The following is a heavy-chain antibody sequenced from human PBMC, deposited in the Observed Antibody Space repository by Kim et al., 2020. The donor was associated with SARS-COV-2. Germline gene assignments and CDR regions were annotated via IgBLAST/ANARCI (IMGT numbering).Heavy chain of an antibody. CDR3: TTDAYDSSGYYYDAFDI. V-gene: IGHV3-15*01. D-gene: IGHD3-22*01. Sequence: GGSLRLSCAASGFTFSNAWMSWVRQAPGKGLEWVGRIKSKTDGGTTDYAAPVKGRFTISRDDSKNTLYLQMNSLKTEDTAVYYCTTDAYDSSGYYYDAFDIWGQGTMVTVSS. CDR1: GFTFSNAW. J-gene: IGHJ3*02. CDR2: IKSKTDGGTT.